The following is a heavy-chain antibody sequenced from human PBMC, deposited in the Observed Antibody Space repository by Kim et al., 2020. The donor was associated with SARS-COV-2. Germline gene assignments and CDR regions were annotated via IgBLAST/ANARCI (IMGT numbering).Heavy chain of an antibody. Sequence: GGSLRLSCAASGFTFSNAWMSWVRQAPGKGLEWVGRMKSISDGVAIDYAEHVKGRFTISRDDSSNTFYLQMNSLEPEDTAVYYCSTVGHFYYYYRMDGWGQGTTVIVSS. CDR3: STVGHFYYYYRMDG. V-gene: IGHV3-15*01. CDR1: GFTFSNAW. J-gene: IGHJ6*02. CDR2: MKSISDGVAI.